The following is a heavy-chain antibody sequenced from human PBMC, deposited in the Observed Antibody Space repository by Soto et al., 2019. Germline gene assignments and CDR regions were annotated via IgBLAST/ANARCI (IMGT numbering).Heavy chain of an antibody. D-gene: IGHD3-22*01. J-gene: IGHJ6*02. CDR1: GGTFSSYA. CDR3: ARGWKMYYDSSGYPPPYYYYGMDV. V-gene: IGHV1-69*06. Sequence: VASVKVSCKASGGTFSSYAISWVRQAPGQGLEWMGGIIPIFGTANYAQKFQGRVTITADKSTSTAYMELSSLRSEDTAVYYCARGWKMYYDSSGYPPPYYYYGMDVWGQGTTVSVSS. CDR2: IIPIFGTA.